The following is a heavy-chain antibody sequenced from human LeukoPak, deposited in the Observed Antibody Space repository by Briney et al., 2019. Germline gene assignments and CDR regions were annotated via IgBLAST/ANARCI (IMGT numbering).Heavy chain of an antibody. Sequence: GGSLRLSCAVSGFTFSDYYMNWIRQAPGKGLEWLSYISGSNTTIYYADSVTGRFTISRDNAKNSLYLQMNSLRTEDTAVYYCARDGGYCSGGSCYDYWGRGTLVTVSS. J-gene: IGHJ4*02. CDR2: ISGSNTTI. D-gene: IGHD2-15*01. CDR1: GFTFSDYY. CDR3: ARDGGYCSGGSCYDY. V-gene: IGHV3-11*01.